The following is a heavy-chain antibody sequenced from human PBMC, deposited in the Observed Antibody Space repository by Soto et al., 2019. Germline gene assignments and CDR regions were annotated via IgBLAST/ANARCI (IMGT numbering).Heavy chain of an antibody. CDR2: LGGNGFTT. CDR1: GFTFGSYA. Sequence: EVQLLESGGGLVQPGGSLRLSCVVSGFTFGSYAMSWVRQAPEKGPEWVAILGGNGFTTYYADSVKGRFTISGDKSKRRRSLQMNSLRADDTGVYYCAKALRPSLNFFYYTDVWGRGTSVTVSS. V-gene: IGHV3-23*01. CDR3: AKALRPSLNFFYYTDV. D-gene: IGHD2-2*01. J-gene: IGHJ6*03.